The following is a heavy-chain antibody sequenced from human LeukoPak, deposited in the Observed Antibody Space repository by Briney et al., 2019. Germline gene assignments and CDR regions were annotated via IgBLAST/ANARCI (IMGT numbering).Heavy chain of an antibody. CDR3: ARDEGSPAAGYSYGYDDWFDP. D-gene: IGHD5-18*01. CDR2: IYYSGST. Sequence: SETLSLTCTVSGGSISSSSYYWGWIRQPPGKGLEWIGSIYYSGSTYYNPSLKSRVTISVDTSKNQFSLKLSSVTAADTAVYYCARDEGSPAAGYSYGYDDWFDPWGQGTLVTVSS. J-gene: IGHJ5*02. V-gene: IGHV4-39*07. CDR1: GGSISSSSYY.